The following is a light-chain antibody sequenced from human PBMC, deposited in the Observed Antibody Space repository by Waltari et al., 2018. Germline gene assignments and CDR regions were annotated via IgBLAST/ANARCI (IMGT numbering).Light chain of an antibody. V-gene: IGLV1-51*01. CDR2: EEN. Sequence: QAVLTQPPSVSAAPGQKVTISCSGSSSNIGNDYVSWYQQLPGTAPELLIYEENQRTSYIPDRFSSSKSDTSATLAITGLQTADEADYYCATWDTTLSAWVFGGGTRVTVL. J-gene: IGLJ3*02. CDR3: ATWDTTLSAWV. CDR1: SSNIGNDY.